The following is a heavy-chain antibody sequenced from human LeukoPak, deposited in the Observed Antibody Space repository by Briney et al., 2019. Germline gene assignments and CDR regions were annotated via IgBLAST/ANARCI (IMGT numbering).Heavy chain of an antibody. V-gene: IGHV4-34*01. CDR1: GGSFSGYY. Sequence: SETLSLTCAVYGGSFSGYYWSWIRQPPGKGLEWIGELNHSGSTNYNPSLKSRVTISVDTSKNQFSLKLSSVTAADTAVYYCARGGNPPDYWGQGTLVTVSS. CDR3: ARGGNPPDY. J-gene: IGHJ4*02. D-gene: IGHD2/OR15-2a*01. CDR2: LNHSGST.